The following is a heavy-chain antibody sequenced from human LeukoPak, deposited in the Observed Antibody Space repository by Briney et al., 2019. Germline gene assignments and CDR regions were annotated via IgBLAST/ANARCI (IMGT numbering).Heavy chain of an antibody. CDR3: AKDHEDILTGYYTPDY. V-gene: IGHV3-30*18. CDR2: ISYDGSNK. D-gene: IGHD3-9*01. J-gene: IGHJ4*02. Sequence: GGSLRLSCAASGFTFSSYGTHWVRQAPGKGLEWVAVISYDGSNKYYADSVKGRFTISRDNSKNTLYLQMNSLRAEDTAVYYCAKDHEDILTGYYTPDYWGQGTLVTVSS. CDR1: GFTFSSYG.